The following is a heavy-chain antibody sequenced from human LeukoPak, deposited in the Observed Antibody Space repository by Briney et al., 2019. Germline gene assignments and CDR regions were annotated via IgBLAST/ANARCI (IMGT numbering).Heavy chain of an antibody. CDR3: ARDADLGATITGAFDI. CDR1: GFTFNNYW. CDR2: IKQDGSEK. Sequence: GSLRLSCAASGFTFNNYWMSWVRQAPGKGLEWVANIKQDGSEKYYVDSVKGRFTVSRDNAKNSLYLQMNSLRAEDTAVYYCARDADLGATITGAFDIWGQGTMVTVSS. J-gene: IGHJ3*02. V-gene: IGHV3-7*01. D-gene: IGHD5-24*01.